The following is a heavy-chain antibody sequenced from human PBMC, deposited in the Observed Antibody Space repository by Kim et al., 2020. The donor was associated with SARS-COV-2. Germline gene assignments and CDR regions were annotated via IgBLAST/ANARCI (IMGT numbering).Heavy chain of an antibody. D-gene: IGHD2-2*01. Sequence: GGSLRLSCAASGFTFSSYGMHWVRQAPGKGLECVAVIWYDGSNKYYADSVKGRFTISRYNSKNTLYLQMNGLRAEDTAVYYCAREAEYRGFDYWGQGTLVTVSS. CDR2: IWYDGSNK. CDR3: AREAEYRGFDY. J-gene: IGHJ4*02. CDR1: GFTFSSYG. V-gene: IGHV3-33*01.